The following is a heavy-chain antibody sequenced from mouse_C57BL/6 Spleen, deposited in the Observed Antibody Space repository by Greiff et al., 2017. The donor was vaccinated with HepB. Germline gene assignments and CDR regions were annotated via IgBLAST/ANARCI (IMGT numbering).Heavy chain of an antibody. CDR2: IYPGNSDT. CDR3: SYGSSTDAMDY. D-gene: IGHD1-1*01. Sequence: VQLQQSGTVLARPGASVKMSCKTSGYTFTSYWMHWVKQRPGQGLEWIGAIYPGNSDTSYNQKFKGKAKLTAVTSASTAYMELSSLTNEDSAVYYCSYGSSTDAMDYWGQGTSVTVSS. V-gene: IGHV1-5*01. CDR1: GYTFTSYW. J-gene: IGHJ4*01.